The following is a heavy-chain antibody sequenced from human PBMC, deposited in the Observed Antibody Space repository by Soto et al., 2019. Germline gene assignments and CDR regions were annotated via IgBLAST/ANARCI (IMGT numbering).Heavy chain of an antibody. Sequence: GESLKISCKSSGYTFTNYWIGWVRQMPGKGLEWMGIIYPGDSDTKYNPSFQGQVTISADKSITTTYLRWTSLKASDTAIYYCAAPIFYYGMDVWGQGTTVTVSS. V-gene: IGHV5-51*01. D-gene: IGHD3-10*01. J-gene: IGHJ6*02. CDR2: IYPGDSDT. CDR3: AAPIFYYGMDV. CDR1: GYTFTNYW.